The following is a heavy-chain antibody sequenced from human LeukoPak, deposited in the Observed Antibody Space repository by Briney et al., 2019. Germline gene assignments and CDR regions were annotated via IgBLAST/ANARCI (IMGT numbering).Heavy chain of an antibody. CDR3: ARRGSSGWHHDY. Sequence: PGGSLRLSCAASGFTVSSNSMTCVRQAPGKGLEWVSSIYSGGSTYYADSVKGRFTISRDDSQNTLYLQMNSLRADDTAVYYCARRGSSGWHHDYWGQGTLVTVSS. CDR1: GFTVSSNS. CDR2: IYSGGST. D-gene: IGHD6-19*01. J-gene: IGHJ4*02. V-gene: IGHV3-53*01.